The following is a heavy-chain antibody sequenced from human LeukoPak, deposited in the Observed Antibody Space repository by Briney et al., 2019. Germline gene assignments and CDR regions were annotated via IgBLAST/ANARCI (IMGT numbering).Heavy chain of an antibody. V-gene: IGHV1-18*01. CDR3: ARSVWSGYYPPYYFDY. Sequence: ASVKVSCKASGYTFTSSTISWVRQAPGQGLEWMGWISAYNGNTDHEQKIQGRVTMTTDTSTSTAYMELRSLRSEDTAVYYCARSVWSGYYPPYYFDYWGQGTLVTVSS. D-gene: IGHD3-3*01. CDR2: ISAYNGNT. CDR1: GYTFTSST. J-gene: IGHJ4*02.